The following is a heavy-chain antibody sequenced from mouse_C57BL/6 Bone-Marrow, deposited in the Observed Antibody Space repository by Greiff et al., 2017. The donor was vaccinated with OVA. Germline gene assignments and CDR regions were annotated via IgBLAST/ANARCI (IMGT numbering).Heavy chain of an antibody. V-gene: IGHV1-82*01. CDR2: IYPGDGDT. Sequence: QVQLQQSGPELVKPGASVKISCKASGYAFSSSWMNWVKQRPGKGLEWIGRIYPGDGDTNYHGKFKGKATLTAAQSSSTAYMQLSSLTSEDSAVYFWARDAYYGNYEEGYYAMDDWGQGTSVTVSS. CDR3: ARDAYYGNYEEGYYAMDD. D-gene: IGHD2-10*01. J-gene: IGHJ4*01. CDR1: GYAFSSSW.